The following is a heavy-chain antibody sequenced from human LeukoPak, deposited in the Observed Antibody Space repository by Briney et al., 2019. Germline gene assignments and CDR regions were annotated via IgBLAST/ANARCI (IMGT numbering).Heavy chain of an antibody. D-gene: IGHD4-17*01. Sequence: GGSLRLSCGASGITFSNSWMHWVRQAPGKGLVWVSRINSAGTSASYADSVKGRFTISRDNAKNSLYLQMNSLRDEDTAVYYCARDGPHDYGGGEAFDIWGQGTMVTVSS. CDR1: GITFSNSW. J-gene: IGHJ3*02. CDR3: ARDGPHDYGGGEAFDI. V-gene: IGHV3-74*01. CDR2: INSAGTSA.